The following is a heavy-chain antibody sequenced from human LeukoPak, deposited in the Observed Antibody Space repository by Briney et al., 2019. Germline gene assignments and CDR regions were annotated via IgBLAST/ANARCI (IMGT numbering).Heavy chain of an antibody. CDR3: AKRTSGSSWYSSDY. V-gene: IGHV3-23*01. J-gene: IGHJ4*02. D-gene: IGHD6-13*01. CDR1: GFTFSSYS. CDR2: MSGDATST. Sequence: GGSLRLSCAASGFTFSSYSMNWVRQAPGKGLEWVSTMSGDATSTYYADSVKGRFTISRDNSKNTLYLQMNSLRAEDTAVYYCAKRTSGSSWYSSDYWGQGTLVTVSS.